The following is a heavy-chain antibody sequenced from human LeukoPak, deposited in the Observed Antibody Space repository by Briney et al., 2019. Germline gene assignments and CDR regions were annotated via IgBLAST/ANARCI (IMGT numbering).Heavy chain of an antibody. CDR2: ISYSGST. V-gene: IGHV4-59*01. CDR1: GGSINNYY. D-gene: IGHD2-15*01. J-gene: IGHJ5*02. Sequence: PSETLSLTCTVSGGSINNYYWSWIRQPPGKGLEWIGYISYSGSTNYNPSLKSRVSISIDTSKNQFSLKLSSVTAADTAVYYCASGGYCSSGSCYPNWFDPWGQGTLVAVSS. CDR3: ASGGYCSSGSCYPNWFDP.